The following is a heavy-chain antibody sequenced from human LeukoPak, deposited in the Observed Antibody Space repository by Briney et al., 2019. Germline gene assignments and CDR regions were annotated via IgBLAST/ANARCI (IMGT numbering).Heavy chain of an antibody. D-gene: IGHD6-13*01. CDR2: IHPNSGAT. CDR1: GYTFTDYS. J-gene: IGHJ5*02. CDR3: ARDAATSGTSWFDP. V-gene: IGHV1-2*02. Sequence: ASVKVSCKASGYTFTDYSFYWMRQAPGQGLEWVAWIHPNSGATNYAQKFRGRVTMTRDTAISTAYMELSSLTSDDTAVYSCARDAATSGTSWFDPWGQGTLVTVSS.